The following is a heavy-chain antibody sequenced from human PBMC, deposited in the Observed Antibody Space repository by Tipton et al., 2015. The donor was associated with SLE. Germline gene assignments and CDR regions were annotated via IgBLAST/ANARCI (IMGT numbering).Heavy chain of an antibody. CDR1: GGSFSGYY. V-gene: IGHV4-30-4*08. D-gene: IGHD3-10*01. J-gene: IGHJ4*02. CDR2: IYYSGST. Sequence: TLSLTCAVYGGSFSGYYWSWIRQPPGKGLEWIGYIYYSGSTYYNPSLKSRVTISVDTSKNQFSLKLSSVTAADTAVYYCARVGWGVSNFDYWGQGTLVTVSS. CDR3: ARVGWGVSNFDY.